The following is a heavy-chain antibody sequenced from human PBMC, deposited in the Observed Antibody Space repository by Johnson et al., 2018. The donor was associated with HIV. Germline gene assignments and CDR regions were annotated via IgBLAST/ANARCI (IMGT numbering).Heavy chain of an antibody. CDR1: GFTFSSYA. CDR3: ARASSGYYSDAFDI. CDR2: ISYDGSNK. D-gene: IGHD3-22*01. Sequence: QVQLVESGGGVVQPGRSLRLSCAASGFTFSSYAMHWVRQAPGKGLEWVAVISYDGSNKYYADSVKGRFTISRDNSKNTLYLQMSSLRAADTAVYYCARASSGYYSDAFDIWGQGTMVTVSS. V-gene: IGHV3-30-3*01. J-gene: IGHJ3*02.